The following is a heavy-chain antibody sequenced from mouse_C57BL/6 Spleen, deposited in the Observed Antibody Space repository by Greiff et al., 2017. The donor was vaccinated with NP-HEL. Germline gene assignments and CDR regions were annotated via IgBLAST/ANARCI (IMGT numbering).Heavy chain of an antibody. CDR2: ISSGGDYI. V-gene: IGHV5-9-1*02. CDR3: TRDVEITRAMDY. Sequence: DVQLQESGEGLVKPGGSLKLSCAASGFTFSSYAMSWVRQTPEKRLEWVAYISSGGDYIYYADTVKGRFTLSRDNARNTLYLQMSSLKSEDTAMYYCTRDVEITRAMDYWGQGTSVTVSS. J-gene: IGHJ4*01. CDR1: GFTFSSYA. D-gene: IGHD2-4*01.